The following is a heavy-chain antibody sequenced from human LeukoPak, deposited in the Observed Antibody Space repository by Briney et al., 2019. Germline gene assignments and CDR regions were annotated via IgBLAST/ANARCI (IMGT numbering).Heavy chain of an antibody. Sequence: GGSLRLSCAASGFTFSGYHMNWVRQAPGKGLEGVSSISSNGRYIYYADSVKGRFTISRDNAKNSLYLQMDSLRVEDTAVYYCARDQEGDGYLKFDYWGHGPLVTVSS. CDR3: ARDQEGDGYLKFDY. D-gene: IGHD5-24*01. CDR1: GFTFSGYH. J-gene: IGHJ4*01. CDR2: ISSNGRYI. V-gene: IGHV3-21*01.